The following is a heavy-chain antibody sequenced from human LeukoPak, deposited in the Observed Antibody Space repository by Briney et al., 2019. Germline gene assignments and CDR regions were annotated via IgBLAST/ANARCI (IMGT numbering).Heavy chain of an antibody. CDR2: IIPIFGTA. D-gene: IGHD6-13*01. CDR1: GGTFSSYA. Sequence: ASVKVSCKASGGTFSSYAISWVRQAPGQGLEWMGGIIPIFGTANYAQKFQGRVTITADESTSTAYMELSGLRSEDTAVYYCARGRLAAAGLFDPWGQGTLVTVSS. V-gene: IGHV1-69*13. CDR3: ARGRLAAAGLFDP. J-gene: IGHJ5*02.